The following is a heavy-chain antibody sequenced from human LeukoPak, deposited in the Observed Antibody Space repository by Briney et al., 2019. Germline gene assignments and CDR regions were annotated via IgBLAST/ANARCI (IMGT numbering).Heavy chain of an antibody. D-gene: IGHD4-23*01. CDR2: ITGSTYST. V-gene: IGHV3-23*01. CDR3: VTDYGGFQLFDF. J-gene: IGHJ4*02. CDR1: GFSFSSYG. Sequence: PGGSLRLSCAASGFSFSSYGLSWVRQAPGKGLEWVSAITGSTYSTYYADSVKGRFTISRDNSQNTVYLQMNSLRAEDTAVYYCVTDYGGFQLFDFWGQGALVTVSS.